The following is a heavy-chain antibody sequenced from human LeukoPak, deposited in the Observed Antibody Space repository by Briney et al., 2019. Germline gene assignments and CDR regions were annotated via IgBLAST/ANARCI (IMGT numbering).Heavy chain of an antibody. V-gene: IGHV1-2*02. J-gene: IGHJ4*02. CDR2: INPNSGGT. CDR1: GYTFTGYY. D-gene: IGHD3-22*01. Sequence: GASVKVSCKASGYTFTGYYMHWVRQAPGQELEWMGWINPNSGGTSYAQKFQGRVTMTRDTSISTAYMELSRLRSDDTAVYYCAREYYYDSSGYGYWGQGTLVTVSS. CDR3: AREYYYDSSGYGY.